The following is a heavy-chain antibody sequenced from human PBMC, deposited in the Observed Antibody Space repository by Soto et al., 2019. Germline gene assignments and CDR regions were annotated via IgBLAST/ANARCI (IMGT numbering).Heavy chain of an antibody. CDR1: GDSLSSNSAA. V-gene: IGHV6-1*01. Sequence: SQTLSLTCAISGDSLSSNSAAWNCIRQSPSRGLEWLGRTYYRTKWNNDYAVSVKSRITINPDTSKNQFSLQLNSVTPEDTAVYYCAKDDIRGPDSSGYDAFDIWGQGTMVTVSS. CDR2: TYYRTKWNN. D-gene: IGHD3-22*01. J-gene: IGHJ3*02. CDR3: AKDDIRGPDSSGYDAFDI.